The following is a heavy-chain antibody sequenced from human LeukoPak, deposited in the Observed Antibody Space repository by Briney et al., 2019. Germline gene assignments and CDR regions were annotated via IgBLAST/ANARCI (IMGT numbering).Heavy chain of an antibody. D-gene: IGHD5/OR15-5a*01. CDR2: INHSGST. CDR3: ARGRGRSPLWLVSTPLYFDY. Sequence: SETLSLTCAVYGGSFSGYYWSWIRQPPGKGLEWIGEINHSGSTNYNPSLTSRVTISVDTSKNQFSLKLSSVTAADTAVYYCARGRGRSPLWLVSTPLYFDYWGQGTLVTVSS. J-gene: IGHJ4*02. V-gene: IGHV4-34*01. CDR1: GGSFSGYY.